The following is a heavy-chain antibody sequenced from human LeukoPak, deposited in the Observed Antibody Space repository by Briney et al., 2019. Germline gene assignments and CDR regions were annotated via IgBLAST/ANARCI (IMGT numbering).Heavy chain of an antibody. V-gene: IGHV4-30-4*08. D-gene: IGHD2-2*02. CDR3: ATERGRYCSSPSCYRVGVY. CDR2: IYYSGST. Sequence: PSQTLSLTCTVSGGSISSGDYYWSWIRQPPGKGLEWIGYIYYSGSTYYNPSLKSRVTISVDTSKNQFSLTLSSVTAADTAVYYCATERGRYCSSPSCYRVGVYWGQGTLVTVSS. CDR1: GGSISSGDYY. J-gene: IGHJ4*02.